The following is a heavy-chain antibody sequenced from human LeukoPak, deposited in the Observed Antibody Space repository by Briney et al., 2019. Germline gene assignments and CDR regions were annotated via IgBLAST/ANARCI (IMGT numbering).Heavy chain of an antibody. CDR2: ISDDGINA. J-gene: IGHJ4*02. D-gene: IGHD1-26*01. V-gene: IGHV3-30-3*01. CDR1: GFTFKSYT. Sequence: GGSLRLSCAASGFTFKSYTMHWVRQAPGKGLQWVAAISDDGINAYYSDSAKGRLTISRDNSNNTLYLQMNSLRAEDTAVYFCAKQSNNHYYQKASDYWGQGTLVTVSS. CDR3: AKQSNNHYYQKASDY.